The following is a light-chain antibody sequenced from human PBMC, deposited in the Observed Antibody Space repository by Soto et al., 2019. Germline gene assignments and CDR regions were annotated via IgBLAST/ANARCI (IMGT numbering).Light chain of an antibody. CDR3: MQSLQTPT. Sequence: IVMTQTPLSLSVTPGQPASISCKSSQSLLHSDGKTYLYWYLQKPGQSPQLLIYLGSNRSSGVPDRFSGSGSGTDFTLKISRVEAEDVGVYYCMQSLQTPTFGQGTKVDIK. V-gene: IGKV2-28*01. CDR1: QSLLHSDGKTY. J-gene: IGKJ1*01. CDR2: LGS.